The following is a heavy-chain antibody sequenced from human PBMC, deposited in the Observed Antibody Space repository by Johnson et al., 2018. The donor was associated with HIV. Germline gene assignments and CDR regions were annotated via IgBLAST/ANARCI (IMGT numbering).Heavy chain of an antibody. J-gene: IGHJ3*02. D-gene: IGHD4-11*01. V-gene: IGHV3-53*01. Sequence: VQLVESGGGLIQPGGSLRLSCAASDFTVSKNYMTWVRQAPGKGLEWVSIIYSGGNTYYADSVKGRFTISRDNSKNTLYLQMNSLRAEDAAVYYCAKGWDPMTTVNTFAFDIWGQGTMVTVSS. CDR2: IYSGGNT. CDR1: DFTVSKNY. CDR3: AKGWDPMTTVNTFAFDI.